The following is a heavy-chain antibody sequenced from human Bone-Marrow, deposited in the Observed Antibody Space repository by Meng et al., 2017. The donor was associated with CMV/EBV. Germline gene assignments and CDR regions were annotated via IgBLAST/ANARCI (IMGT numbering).Heavy chain of an antibody. V-gene: IGHV3-21*01. CDR3: ARDGIPSRDDAFDI. CDR2: ISSSSSYI. J-gene: IGHJ3*02. D-gene: IGHD1-14*01. Sequence: GGSLRLSCAASGFTFSSYSMNWVRQAPGKGLEWVSSISSSSSYIYYADSVKGRFTISRDNAKNSLYLQMNRLRAEDTAVYYCARDGIPSRDDAFDIWGQGTMVTVSS. CDR1: GFTFSSYS.